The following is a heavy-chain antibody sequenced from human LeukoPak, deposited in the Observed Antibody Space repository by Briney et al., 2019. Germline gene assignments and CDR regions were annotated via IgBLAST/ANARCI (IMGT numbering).Heavy chain of an antibody. Sequence: SETLSLTCTVSGGSISGSSYYWGWIRQPPGKGLEWIGSIYYSGSTYYNPSLKSRVTISVDTSKNQFSLKLSSVTAADTAVYYCARHGIRYDSSGYSTWGQGTLVTVSS. CDR2: IYYSGST. CDR1: GGSISGSSYY. CDR3: ARHGIRYDSSGYST. D-gene: IGHD3-22*01. V-gene: IGHV4-39*01. J-gene: IGHJ5*02.